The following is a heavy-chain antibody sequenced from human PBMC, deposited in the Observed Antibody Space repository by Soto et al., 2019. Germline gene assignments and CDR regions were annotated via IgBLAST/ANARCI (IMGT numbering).Heavy chain of an antibody. Sequence: GGSLRLSCAASGFTFSGSAMHWVRQASGKGLEWVGRIRSKANSYATAYAASVKGRFTISRDDSKNTAYLQMNSLKTEDTAVYYCTRHTDWLLFNNWFDPWGQGTLVTVSS. J-gene: IGHJ5*02. CDR1: GFTFSGSA. V-gene: IGHV3-73*01. CDR3: TRHTDWLLFNNWFDP. D-gene: IGHD3-9*01. CDR2: IRSKANSYAT.